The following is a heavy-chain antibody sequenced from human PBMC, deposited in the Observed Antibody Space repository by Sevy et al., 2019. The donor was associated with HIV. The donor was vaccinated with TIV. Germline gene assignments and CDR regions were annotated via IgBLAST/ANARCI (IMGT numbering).Heavy chain of an antibody. CDR3: ARTTPYYYYAVDV. Sequence: SETLSLTCSVSGDSISGYYWSWIRQPPGKGLQWIGYIYYSGFTNYNPSPKSRVTISEDTSKNQLSLRVTAVTAADTAVYYCARTTPYYYYAVDVWGQGTTVTVSS. CDR2: IYYSGFT. J-gene: IGHJ6*02. CDR1: GDSISGYY. V-gene: IGHV4-59*01. D-gene: IGHD4-17*01.